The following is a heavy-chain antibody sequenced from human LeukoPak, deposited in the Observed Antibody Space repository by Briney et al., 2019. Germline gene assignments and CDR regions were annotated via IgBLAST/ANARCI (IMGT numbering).Heavy chain of an antibody. J-gene: IGHJ6*03. CDR3: ARGVGVVMLYYYYYYMDV. V-gene: IGHV1-8*03. Sequence: ASVKVSCKASGYTFTSYDINWVRQATGQGLEWMGWMNPNSGNTGYAQKFQGRVTITRNTSISTAYMELSSLRSEDTAVYYCARGVGVVMLYYYYYYMDVWGKGTTVIVSS. D-gene: IGHD3-3*01. CDR2: MNPNSGNT. CDR1: GYTFTSYD.